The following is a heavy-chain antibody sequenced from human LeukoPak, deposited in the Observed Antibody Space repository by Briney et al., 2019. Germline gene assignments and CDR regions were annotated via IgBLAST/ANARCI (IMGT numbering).Heavy chain of an antibody. CDR2: ISSDSVYI. CDR1: GFTFSSYS. Sequence: GGSLRLSCAASGFTFSSYSMNWVRQAPGKRPEWVSSISSDSVYIYYADSVKGRFTISRDNSKNTLYLQMNSLRAEDTAVYYCAKARYDYYYYYMDVWGKGTTVTVSS. J-gene: IGHJ6*03. V-gene: IGHV3-21*04. D-gene: IGHD3-16*01. CDR3: AKARYDYYYYYMDV.